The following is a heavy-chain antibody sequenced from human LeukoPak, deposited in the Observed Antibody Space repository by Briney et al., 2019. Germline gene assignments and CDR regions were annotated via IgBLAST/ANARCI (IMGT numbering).Heavy chain of an antibody. CDR2: ISSSGSTI. CDR1: GFTFSTYE. V-gene: IGHV3-48*03. J-gene: IGHJ4*02. Sequence: GRSLRLSCAASGFTFSTYEMIWVRQAPGKGLEWLSYISSSGSTIYYADSVKGRFTISRDDAKNSLYLQMNSLRAEDTAVYYCAREGAYYFDYWGQGALVAVSS. CDR3: AREGAYYFDY.